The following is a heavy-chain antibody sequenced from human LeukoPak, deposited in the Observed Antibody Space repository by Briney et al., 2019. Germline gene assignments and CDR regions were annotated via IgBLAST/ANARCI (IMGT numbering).Heavy chain of an antibody. CDR1: GGSISSSSYY. V-gene: IGHV4-39*01. J-gene: IGHJ5*02. CDR3: ARLEGSGWYVGNWFDP. Sequence: PSKTLSLTCTVSGGSISSSSYYLGWIRQPPGKGLEWIGSIYYSGSTYYNPSLKSRVTISVDTSKNQFSLKLSSVTAADTAVYYCARLEGSGWYVGNWFDPWGQGTLVTVSS. CDR2: IYYSGST. D-gene: IGHD6-19*01.